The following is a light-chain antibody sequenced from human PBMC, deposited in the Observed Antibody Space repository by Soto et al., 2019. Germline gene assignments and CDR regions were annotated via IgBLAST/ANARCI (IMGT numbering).Light chain of an antibody. CDR2: DVS. CDR3: SSYTSSSTLV. J-gene: IGLJ2*01. Sequence: QSALTQPASVSGSPGQSITISCTGTSRDVGGYNYVSWYQQHPGKAPKLMIYDVSTRPSGVSNCFSGSKSGNTASLTISGPQAEYEADYNCSSYTSSSTLVFGGGTKVTVL. V-gene: IGLV2-14*01. CDR1: SRDVGGYNY.